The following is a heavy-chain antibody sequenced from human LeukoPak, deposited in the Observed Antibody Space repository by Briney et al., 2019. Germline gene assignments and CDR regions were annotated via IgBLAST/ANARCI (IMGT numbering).Heavy chain of an antibody. D-gene: IGHD5/OR15-5a*01. CDR3: ARGIFDLGIYGMDV. Sequence: GGSLRLSCAASGFTFSSYGMHWVRQAPGKGLEWVAVIWYDGSNKYYADSVKGRFTISRGNSKNTLYLQMNSLRAEDTAVYYCARGIFDLGIYGMDVWGQGTTVTVSS. CDR1: GFTFSSYG. CDR2: IWYDGSNK. V-gene: IGHV3-33*01. J-gene: IGHJ6*02.